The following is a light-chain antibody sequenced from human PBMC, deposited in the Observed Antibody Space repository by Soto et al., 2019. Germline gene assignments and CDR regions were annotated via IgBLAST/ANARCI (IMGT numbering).Light chain of an antibody. CDR3: CSYAGSYTLV. Sequence: QSALTQPPSASGSPGQSVTISCTGTSSDVGGYNYVSWYQQHPGKAPKLMIYEVSKRPSGVPDRFSGSKSGNTASLTVSGLQVEDEADYYCCSYAGSYTLVFGGGTQLTVL. CDR1: SSDVGGYNY. V-gene: IGLV2-8*01. CDR2: EVS. J-gene: IGLJ2*01.